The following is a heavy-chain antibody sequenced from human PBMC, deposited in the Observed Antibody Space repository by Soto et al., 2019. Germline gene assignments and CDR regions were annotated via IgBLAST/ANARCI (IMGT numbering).Heavy chain of an antibody. Sequence: GGSLRLSCAASGFTFSSYAMSWVRQAPGKGLEWVSAISGSGGSTYYADSVKGRFTISRDNSKNTQYLQMNSLRAEDTAVYYCAKDYNTAGDYYYGMDVWGQGTTVTVSS. V-gene: IGHV3-23*01. CDR3: AKDYNTAGDYYYGMDV. CDR2: ISGSGGST. J-gene: IGHJ6*02. D-gene: IGHD5-18*01. CDR1: GFTFSSYA.